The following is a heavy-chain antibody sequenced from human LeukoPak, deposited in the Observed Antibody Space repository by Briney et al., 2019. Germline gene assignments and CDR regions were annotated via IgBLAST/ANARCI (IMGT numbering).Heavy chain of an antibody. V-gene: IGHV4-34*01. J-gene: IGHJ6*02. CDR1: GGSFSGYC. D-gene: IGHD2-15*01. Sequence: SETLTLTCAVSGGSFSGYCRNWIRQPPGKGLEWMGEINHGGSNNYNPSLKSRVTISVDTSKNEFSLKLSSVTAADTAVYYCAREIVVVVAATRLSYYYGMDVWGQGTTVTVSS. CDR2: INHGGSN. CDR3: AREIVVVVAATRLSYYYGMDV.